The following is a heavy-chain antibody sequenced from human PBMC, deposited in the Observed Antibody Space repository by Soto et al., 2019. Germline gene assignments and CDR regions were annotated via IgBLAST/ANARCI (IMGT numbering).Heavy chain of an antibody. V-gene: IGHV3-7*05. CDR3: ARDGSSSWYSYYYNGMDV. CDR1: GFTFSSYW. D-gene: IGHD6-13*01. Sequence: EVQLVESGGGLVQPAGSLRLSCAASGFTFSSYWMSWVRQAPGKGLEWVANINQDGSEKFYVDSVKGRFTISRDNAKKSLYLQMNTLRVEDTAVYYCARDGSSSWYSYYYNGMDVWGQGTTVTVSS. CDR2: INQDGSEK. J-gene: IGHJ6*02.